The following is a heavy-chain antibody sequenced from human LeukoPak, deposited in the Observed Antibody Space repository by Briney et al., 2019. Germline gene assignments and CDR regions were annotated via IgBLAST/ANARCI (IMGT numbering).Heavy chain of an antibody. V-gene: IGHV4-39*07. J-gene: IGHJ5*02. CDR2: INHSGST. CDR3: AKGAGPPWFDP. D-gene: IGHD6-19*01. Sequence: PSETLSLTCTVSGGSITSSSYYWSWIRQPPGKGLEWIGEINHSGSTNYNPSLKSRVTISIDTSRNQFSMNLNSVTAADTAVYYCAKGAGPPWFDPWGQGTLVTVSS. CDR1: GGSITSSSYY.